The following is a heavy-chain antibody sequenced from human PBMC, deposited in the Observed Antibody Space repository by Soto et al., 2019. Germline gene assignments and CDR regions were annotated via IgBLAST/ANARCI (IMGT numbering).Heavy chain of an antibody. CDR3: ARGPGYIDGWRTFDF. CDR1: DFSFLCSEYC. CDR2: TYYNGDT. J-gene: IGHJ4*02. D-gene: IGHD6-25*01. V-gene: IGHV4-61*08. Sequence: EALSLTCTFSDFSFLCSEYCSTGIRQPLGKGPEWIGYTYYNGDTKYNAALKSRVTMSVDTSKNQFSLRLSSVTAADTAVYFCARGPGYIDGWRTFDFWGRGILVTVSS.